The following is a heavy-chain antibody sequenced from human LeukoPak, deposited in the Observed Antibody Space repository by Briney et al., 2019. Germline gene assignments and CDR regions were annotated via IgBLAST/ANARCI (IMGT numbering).Heavy chain of an antibody. Sequence: GGSLRLSCAASGFTFSSYAMHWVRQAPGKGLEYVSAISSNGGSTYYANSVKGRFTISRDNSKNTLYLQMGSLRAEDMAVYYCARDRSWLQYFDYWGQGTLVTVSS. J-gene: IGHJ4*02. CDR2: ISSNGGST. CDR3: ARDRSWLQYFDY. D-gene: IGHD5-24*01. CDR1: GFTFSSYA. V-gene: IGHV3-64*01.